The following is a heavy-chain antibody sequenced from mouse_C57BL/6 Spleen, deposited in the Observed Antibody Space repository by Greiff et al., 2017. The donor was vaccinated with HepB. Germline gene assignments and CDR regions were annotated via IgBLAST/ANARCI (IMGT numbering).Heavy chain of an antibody. CDR3: ALIYYDYDIPFAY. J-gene: IGHJ3*01. CDR1: GFTFSSYA. Sequence: EVQGVESGGGLVKPGGSLKLSCAASGFTFSSYAMSWVRQTPEKRLEWVATISDGGSYTYYPDNVKGRFTISRDNAKNNLYLQMSHLKSEDTAMYDCALIYYDYDIPFAYWGQGTLVTVSA. D-gene: IGHD2-4*01. CDR2: ISDGGSYT. V-gene: IGHV5-4*01.